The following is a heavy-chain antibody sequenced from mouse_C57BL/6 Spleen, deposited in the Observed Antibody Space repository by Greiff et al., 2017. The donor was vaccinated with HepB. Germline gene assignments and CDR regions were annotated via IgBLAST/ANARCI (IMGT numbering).Heavy chain of an antibody. CDR2: IYPGGGYT. D-gene: IGHD1-1*01. V-gene: IGHV1-63*01. CDR1: GYTFTNYW. CDR3: ARLGYGSSSYYAMDY. Sequence: QVQLQQSGAELVRPGPSVKMSCKASGYTFTNYWIGWAKQRPGHGLEWIGDIYPGGGYTNYNEKFKGKATLTADKSSSTAYMQFSSLTSEDSAIYYCARLGYGSSSYYAMDYWGQGTSVTVSS. J-gene: IGHJ4*01.